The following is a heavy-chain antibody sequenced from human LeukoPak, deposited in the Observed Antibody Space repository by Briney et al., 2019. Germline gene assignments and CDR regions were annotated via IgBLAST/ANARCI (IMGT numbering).Heavy chain of an antibody. Sequence: GASVTVSFTASGVTFTIYEITWVRQAPGQGLEWMGGIIPIFGTTNYAQKFQGRVTITADESTSTAYMELSSLRSEDTAVYYCASSLYCGGDCSPSFDYWGQGTLVTVSS. J-gene: IGHJ4*02. CDR3: ASSLYCGGDCSPSFDY. V-gene: IGHV1-69*13. CDR2: IIPIFGTT. CDR1: GVTFTIYE. D-gene: IGHD2-21*02.